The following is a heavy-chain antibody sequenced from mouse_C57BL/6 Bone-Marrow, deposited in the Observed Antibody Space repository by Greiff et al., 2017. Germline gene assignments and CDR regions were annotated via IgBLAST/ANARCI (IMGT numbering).Heavy chain of an antibody. CDR3: ARYGYYNWYFDV. J-gene: IGHJ1*03. Sequence: VQLVESGAELVKPGASVKMSCKASGYTFTSYWITWVKQRPGQGLEWIGDIYPGSGSTNYNEKFKSKATLTVDTSSSTAYMQLSSLTSEDSAVYYCARYGYYNWYFDVWGTGTTVTVSS. CDR2: IYPGSGST. CDR1: GYTFTSYW. V-gene: IGHV1-55*01. D-gene: IGHD2-3*01.